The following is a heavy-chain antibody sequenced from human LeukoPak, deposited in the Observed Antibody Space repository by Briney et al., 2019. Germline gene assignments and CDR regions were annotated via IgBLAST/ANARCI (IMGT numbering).Heavy chain of an antibody. CDR2: IIPIFGTA. Sequence: GASVKVSCKASGGTFSSYAISWVRQAPGQGLEWMGGIIPIFGTANYAQEFQGRVAITTDESTSTAYMELSSLRSEDTAVYYCARDLGDYVWGSYRYLAAFDIWGQGTMVTVSS. J-gene: IGHJ3*02. D-gene: IGHD3-16*02. V-gene: IGHV1-69*05. CDR1: GGTFSSYA. CDR3: ARDLGDYVWGSYRYLAAFDI.